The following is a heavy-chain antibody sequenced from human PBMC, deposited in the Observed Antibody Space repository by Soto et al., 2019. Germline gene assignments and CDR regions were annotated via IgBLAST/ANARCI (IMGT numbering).Heavy chain of an antibody. CDR2: ISGSGGST. J-gene: IGHJ4*02. CDR1: GFTFSSYA. CDR3: AKPRIVGATSDFDY. V-gene: IGHV3-23*01. D-gene: IGHD1-26*01. Sequence: GGSLRLSCAASGFTFSSYAMSWVRQAPGKGLEWVSTISGSGGSTYYADSVKGRFTISRDNSKNTLYLQMNSLRVEDTAVYYCAKPRIVGATSDFDYWGQGTLVTVSS.